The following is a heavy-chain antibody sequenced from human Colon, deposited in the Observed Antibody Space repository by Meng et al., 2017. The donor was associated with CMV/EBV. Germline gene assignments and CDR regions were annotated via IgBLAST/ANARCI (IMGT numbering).Heavy chain of an antibody. D-gene: IGHD6-19*01. V-gene: IGHV3-48*04. J-gene: IGHJ5*02. Sequence: GGSLRLSCEASGFTVSTYSLNWVRQAPGKGLEWVSYISSSGSTMYYADSVKGRFTISRDNAKNSLYLQMNSLRAEDTAVYYCARGPGTYSSGWPPGPWGQGTLVTVSS. CDR3: ARGPGTYSSGWPPGP. CDR2: ISSSGSTM. CDR1: GFTVSTYS.